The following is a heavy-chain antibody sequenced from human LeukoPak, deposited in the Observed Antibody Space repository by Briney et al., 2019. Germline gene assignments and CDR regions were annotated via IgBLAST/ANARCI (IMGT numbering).Heavy chain of an antibody. CDR2: IYYTGTT. J-gene: IGHJ5*02. D-gene: IGHD2-15*01. CDR1: GGSINSSNYY. CDR3: ARHGGLPAVGEAFDP. Sequence: SEPVSLTCTVSGGSINSSNYYWAWIRQPPGRGLEWIGTIYYTGTTFYSVSLRSKGTISVDSSKNQISLRLGSVTASDSSLYFCARHGGLPAVGEAFDPWGQGALVTVSS. V-gene: IGHV4-39*01.